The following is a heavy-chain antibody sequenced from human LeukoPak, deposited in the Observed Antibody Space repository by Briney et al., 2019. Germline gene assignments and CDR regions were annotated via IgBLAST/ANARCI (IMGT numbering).Heavy chain of an antibody. V-gene: IGHV1-3*01. CDR3: ARGALLRYSYGYVYFDY. Sequence: GASVKVSCKASGYTFTSYAMHWVRQAPGQRLEWMGWINAGNGNTKYSQKFQGRVTIARDTSASTAYMELSSLRSEDTAVYYCARGALLRYSYGYVYFDYWGQGTLVTVSS. CDR1: GYTFTSYA. J-gene: IGHJ4*02. CDR2: INAGNGNT. D-gene: IGHD5-18*01.